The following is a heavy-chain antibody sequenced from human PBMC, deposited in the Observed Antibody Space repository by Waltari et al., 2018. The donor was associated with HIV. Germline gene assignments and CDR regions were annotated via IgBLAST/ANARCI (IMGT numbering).Heavy chain of an antibody. D-gene: IGHD3-22*01. CDR2: ISWNSGSI. Sequence: EVQLVESGGGLVQPGRSLRLSCAASGFTFDDYAMHWVRPAPGKGLEWVSGISWNSGSIGYADSVKGRFTISRDNAKNSLYLQMNSLRAEDTALYYCAKMIFDSRANLGDDACDIWGQGTMVTVSS. V-gene: IGHV3-9*01. CDR3: AKMIFDSRANLGDDACDI. CDR1: GFTFDDYA. J-gene: IGHJ3*02.